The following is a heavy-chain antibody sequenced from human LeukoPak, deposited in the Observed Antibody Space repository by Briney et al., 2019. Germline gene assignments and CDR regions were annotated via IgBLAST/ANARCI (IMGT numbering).Heavy chain of an antibody. CDR1: GYTFTSYG. J-gene: IGHJ4*02. CDR3: ARVTVGATTAVDY. CDR2: IIPILGIA. Sequence: EASVKVSCKASGYTFTSYGISWVRQAPGQGLEWMGRIIPILGIANYAQKFQGRVTITADKSTSTAYMELSSLRSEDTAVYYCARVTVGATTAVDYWGQGTLVTVPS. V-gene: IGHV1-69*04. D-gene: IGHD1-26*01.